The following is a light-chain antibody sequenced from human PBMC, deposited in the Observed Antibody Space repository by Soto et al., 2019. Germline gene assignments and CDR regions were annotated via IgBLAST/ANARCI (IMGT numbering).Light chain of an antibody. CDR2: DAS. V-gene: IGKV3-11*01. CDR3: QHHSDWPST. J-gene: IGKJ4*01. Sequence: EIVLTQSPATLSLSPGERATLSCRASQSVSSYLAWYQQKPGQAPRLLIYDASNRATGIPARFSGSWSGTAFTLTISSLEPDDFDVYYWQHHSDWPSTIGRGTKVQIK. CDR1: QSVSSY.